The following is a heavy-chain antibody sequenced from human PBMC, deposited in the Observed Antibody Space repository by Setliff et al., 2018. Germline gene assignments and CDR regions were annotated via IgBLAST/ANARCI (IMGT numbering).Heavy chain of an antibody. D-gene: IGHD5-18*01. CDR2: NSGYNSNT. CDR1: GFTFKTYS. J-gene: IGHJ4*02. Sequence: ASVKVSCKASGFTFKTYSFSWIRQAPGQGLEWVGWNSGYNSNTIYAQNFQGRVTMTTDASTNTAYMELRSLGSDDTAVYYCATFRGYTYGNDYWGQGTLVTVS. CDR3: ATFRGYTYGNDY. V-gene: IGHV1-18*01.